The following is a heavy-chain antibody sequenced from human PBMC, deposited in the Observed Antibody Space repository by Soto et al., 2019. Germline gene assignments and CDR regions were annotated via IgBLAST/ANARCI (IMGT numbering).Heavy chain of an antibody. D-gene: IGHD3-22*01. J-gene: IGHJ4*02. V-gene: IGHV3-9*01. CDR2: ISWNSGTI. Sequence: GGSLRLSCAASGFIFDDYAMHWVRQVPGKGLEWVSAISWNSGTIAYADSVKGRFTISRDNAKNSLYLQMNSLRSEDTALYYCAKTSGVIVVVTSFDHWGQGTLVTAPQ. CDR1: GFIFDDYA. CDR3: AKTSGVIVVVTSFDH.